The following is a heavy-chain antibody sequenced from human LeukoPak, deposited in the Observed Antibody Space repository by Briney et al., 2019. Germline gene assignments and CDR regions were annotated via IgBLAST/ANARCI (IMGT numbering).Heavy chain of an antibody. CDR2: IYHSGST. D-gene: IGHD1-26*01. CDR3: ARARVTVGATPWFDP. J-gene: IGHJ5*02. Sequence: SETLFLTCTVSGYSISSGYYWGWIRQPPGKGLEWIGSIYHSGSTYYNPSLKSRVTISVDTSKNQFSLKLSSVTAADTAVYYCARARVTVGATPWFDPWGQGTLVTVSS. CDR1: GYSISSGYY. V-gene: IGHV4-38-2*02.